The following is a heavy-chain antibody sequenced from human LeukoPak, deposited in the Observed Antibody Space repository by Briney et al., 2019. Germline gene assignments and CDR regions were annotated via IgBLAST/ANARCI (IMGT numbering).Heavy chain of an antibody. CDR3: ARDWTVGTHDAFDI. CDR1: GYTFTSYG. Sequence: ASVKVSCKASGYTFTSYGISWVRQAPGQGLEWMGRISAYNGNTNYAQKLQGRVTMTTDTSTSTAYMELRSLRSDDTAVYYCARDWTVGTHDAFDIWGQGTMVTVSS. V-gene: IGHV1-18*01. J-gene: IGHJ3*02. D-gene: IGHD3/OR15-3a*01. CDR2: ISAYNGNT.